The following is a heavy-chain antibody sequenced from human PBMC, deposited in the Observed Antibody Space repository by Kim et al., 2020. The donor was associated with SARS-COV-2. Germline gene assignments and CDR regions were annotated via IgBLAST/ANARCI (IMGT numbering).Heavy chain of an antibody. CDR2: ISGGGDTS. Sequence: GGSLRLSCAASGFTFTSHAMNWVRQAPGKGLEWLSSISGGGDTSYYADSVKGRFTISRNNSRRMLSLQMDSLRDEDTAVYYCAKTIGVNYHYYCLDVWG. J-gene: IGHJ6*02. CDR1: GFTFTSHA. CDR3: AKTIGVNYHYYCLDV. V-gene: IGHV3-23*01. D-gene: IGHD1-26*01.